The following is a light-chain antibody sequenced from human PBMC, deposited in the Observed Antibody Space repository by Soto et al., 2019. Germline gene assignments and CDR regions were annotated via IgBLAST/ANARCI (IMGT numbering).Light chain of an antibody. V-gene: IGLV1-40*01. CDR2: GNT. J-gene: IGLJ1*01. CDR3: QSYDGSLTGV. CDR1: SSNIGADFD. Sequence: QSALTQPPSVSGAPGQRITISCTGSSSNIGADFDVYWYQQLPGAAPKLLIYGNTNRPSGVPDRFSGSKSGTSASLAITGLQAEDEADYYCQSYDGSLTGVFGTGTKVTVL.